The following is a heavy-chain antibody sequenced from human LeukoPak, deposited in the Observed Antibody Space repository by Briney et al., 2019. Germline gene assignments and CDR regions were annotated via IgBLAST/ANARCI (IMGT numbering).Heavy chain of an antibody. CDR2: INHSGST. V-gene: IGHV4-34*01. CDR3: ARKSSLFGGVIDY. CDR1: GGSFSGYY. Sequence: SETLSLTCAVYGGSFSGYYWSWIRQPPGKGLEWIGEINHSGSTIYNPSLKSRVTISVDTSKNQFSLKLSSVTAADTAVYYCARKSSLFGGVIDYWGQEPWSPSPQ. D-gene: IGHD3-16*01. J-gene: IGHJ4*01.